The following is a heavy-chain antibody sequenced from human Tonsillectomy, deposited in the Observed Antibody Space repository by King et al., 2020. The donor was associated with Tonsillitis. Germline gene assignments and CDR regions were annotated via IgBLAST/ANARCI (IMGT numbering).Heavy chain of an antibody. J-gene: IGHJ4*02. V-gene: IGHV3-30*18. CDR1: GFTLSSYG. D-gene: IGHD6-13*01. CDR2: ISYDGSNK. Sequence: VQLVESGGGVVQPGRSLRLSCAASGFTLSSYGMHWVRQAPGKGLEWVAVISYDGSNKYYADSVKGRLTISRDNSKNTLYLQRNSLRVEDTAVYYCAQGLTGIAAAGTFDYWGQXXLVTVSS. CDR3: AQGLTGIAAAGTFDY.